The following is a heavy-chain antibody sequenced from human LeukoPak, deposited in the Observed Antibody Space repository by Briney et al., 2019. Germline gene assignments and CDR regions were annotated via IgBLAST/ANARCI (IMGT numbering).Heavy chain of an antibody. CDR2: ISAYNGNT. D-gene: IGHD3-3*01. CDR1: GGTFSSYA. Sequence: ASVKVSCKASGGTFSSYAISWVRQAPGQGLEWMGWISAYNGNTNYAQKLQGRVTMTTDTSTSTAYMELRSLRSDDTAVYYCARDSRFYDFWSGSYYGMDVWGQGTTVTVSS. V-gene: IGHV1-18*01. J-gene: IGHJ6*02. CDR3: ARDSRFYDFWSGSYYGMDV.